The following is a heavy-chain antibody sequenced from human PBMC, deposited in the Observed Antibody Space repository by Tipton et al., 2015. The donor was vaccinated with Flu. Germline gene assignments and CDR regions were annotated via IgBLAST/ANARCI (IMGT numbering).Heavy chain of an antibody. CDR2: IYYSGST. Sequence: TLSLTCTVSGGSISSSSYYWGWIRQPPGKGLGWIGSIYYSGSTYYNPSLKSRVTISVDTSKNQFSLKLSSVTAADTAVYYCARDSWTRNSSGYPYWGQGTLVTVSS. V-gene: IGHV4-39*07. D-gene: IGHD3-22*01. CDR3: ARDSWTRNSSGYPY. J-gene: IGHJ4*02. CDR1: GGSISSSSYY.